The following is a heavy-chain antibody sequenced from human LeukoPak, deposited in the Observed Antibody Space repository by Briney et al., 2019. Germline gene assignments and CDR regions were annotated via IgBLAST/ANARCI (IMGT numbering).Heavy chain of an antibody. Sequence: SETLSLTCTVSGGSISSYYWSWIRQPPGKGLEWIGYVYYSGSTNYNPSLKSRVTISVDTSRNQFSLKLSSVTAADTAVYYCARDHRRRLYCSSTSCFVGGTDAFDIWGQGTVVTVSS. CDR3: ARDHRRRLYCSSTSCFVGGTDAFDI. CDR1: GGSISSYY. J-gene: IGHJ3*02. D-gene: IGHD2-2*01. V-gene: IGHV4-59*12. CDR2: VYYSGST.